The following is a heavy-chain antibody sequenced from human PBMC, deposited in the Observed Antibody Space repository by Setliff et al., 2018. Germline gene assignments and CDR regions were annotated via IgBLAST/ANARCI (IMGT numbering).Heavy chain of an antibody. CDR3: AKDLGNTYGRENFFDS. V-gene: IGHV3-33*06. D-gene: IGHD5-18*01. CDR1: GFTLSSYG. CDR2: IWSHGGLK. J-gene: IGHJ4*02. Sequence: PGGSLRLSCAASGFTLSSYGMHWVRQAPGKGLEWVAVIWSHGGLKSYVDSVKGRFTIARDNSKNTLYLEMSSLRAEDTAVYYCAKDLGNTYGRENFFDSWGQGTLVTVSS.